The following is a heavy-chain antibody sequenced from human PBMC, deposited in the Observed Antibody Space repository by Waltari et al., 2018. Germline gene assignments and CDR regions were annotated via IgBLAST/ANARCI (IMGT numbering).Heavy chain of an antibody. D-gene: IGHD6-13*01. V-gene: IGHV3-21*01. Sequence: EVHLVESGGGLVKPGGSLRLSCEASGFSFSTYAMSWVRQTPGKALEWLAAIGRGCSYIYYADSMRGRFVISRDDATNSLYLHIHSLRAEDTAMYYCAREGQQLARYLDSWGQGTLVTVSS. CDR1: GFSFSTYA. CDR3: AREGQQLARYLDS. J-gene: IGHJ4*02. CDR2: IGRGCSYI.